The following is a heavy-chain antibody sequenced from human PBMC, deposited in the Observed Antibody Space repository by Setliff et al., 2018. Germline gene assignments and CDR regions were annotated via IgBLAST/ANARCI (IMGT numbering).Heavy chain of an antibody. V-gene: IGHV1-69*13. Sequence: GASVKVSCKASGYTFISYGISWVRQAPGQGLEWMGGIIPIFGTANYAQKFQGRVTITADESTSTAYMELSSLRSEDTAVYYCARDNRDYDFWSGYYSLRGYFDYWGQGTLVTVSS. CDR2: IIPIFGTA. J-gene: IGHJ4*02. CDR3: ARDNRDYDFWSGYYSLRGYFDY. CDR1: GYTFISYG. D-gene: IGHD3-3*01.